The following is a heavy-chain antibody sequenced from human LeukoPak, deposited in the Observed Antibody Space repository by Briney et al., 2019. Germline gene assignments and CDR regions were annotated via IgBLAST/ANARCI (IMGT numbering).Heavy chain of an antibody. J-gene: IGHJ6*04. CDR1: GFIFSSYA. V-gene: IGHV3-30*04. Sequence: GGSLRLSCAASGFIFSSYAILWVRKAPRKGQEWVAVISYDGSNKYYADSAKGRCTISRDNSKNTLYLQMNSFRAEATAVYYCAELGITMIGGVWGKGTTVTISS. D-gene: IGHD3-10*02. CDR3: AELGITMIGGV. CDR2: ISYDGSNK.